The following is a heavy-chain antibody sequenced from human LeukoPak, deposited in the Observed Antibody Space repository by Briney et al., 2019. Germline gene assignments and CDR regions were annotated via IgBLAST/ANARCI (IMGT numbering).Heavy chain of an antibody. J-gene: IGHJ6*03. CDR2: IYPGYADT. CDR3: ARAPRVDIASHYYYYMDV. CDR1: GYSFTNYW. Sequence: GESLKISCKGSGYSFTNYWIGWGRQMSGKGLGGLGGIYPGYADTRYSPSFQGQVTISADQSIRTSYLPWSSLKASDTAMYSCARAPRVDIASHYYYYMDVSGKGTTVTVPS. V-gene: IGHV5-51*01.